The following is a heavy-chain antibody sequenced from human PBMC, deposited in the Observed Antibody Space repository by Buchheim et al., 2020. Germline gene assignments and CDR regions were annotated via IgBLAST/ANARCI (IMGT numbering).Heavy chain of an antibody. CDR1: GGTFSRYA. V-gene: IGHV1-69*01. CDR2: IIPIFGTA. Sequence: QVQLVQSGAEVKKPGSSVNVSCKASGGTFSRYAISWVRQAPGQGLEWMGGIIPIFGTANYAQKFQGRVTITADESTSTAYMELSSLRSEDTAVYYCAREGSPYDYIWGSLVYFDYWGQGTL. D-gene: IGHD3-16*01. CDR3: AREGSPYDYIWGSLVYFDY. J-gene: IGHJ4*02.